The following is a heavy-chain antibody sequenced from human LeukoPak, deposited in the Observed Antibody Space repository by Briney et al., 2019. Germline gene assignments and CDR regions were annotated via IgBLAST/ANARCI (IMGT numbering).Heavy chain of an antibody. J-gene: IGHJ6*03. Sequence: SETLSLTCTVSGGSISSYYWCWLRQPPGKGLEWIGFVHYSGSTHYNPSLKSRVTISVDTSKNQVSLKLTSVTAADTAVYYCARTEESGYNYGYFGYYYYMDVWGKGTTVTVSS. CDR2: VHYSGST. V-gene: IGHV4-59*01. D-gene: IGHD5-18*01. CDR1: GGSISSYY. CDR3: ARTEESGYNYGYFGYYYYMDV.